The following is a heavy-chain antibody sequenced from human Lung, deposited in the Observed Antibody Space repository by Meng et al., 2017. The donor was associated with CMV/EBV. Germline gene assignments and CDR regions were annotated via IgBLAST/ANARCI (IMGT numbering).Heavy chain of an antibody. J-gene: IGHJ3*02. CDR2: IHHSETT. CDR3: ARADSSYFDVSAYYPDAFDI. Sequence: SSTWWSRVRQPSGQELAWIGAIHHSETTNYNTSLKSRVTMSVDKSKIHFSLSLTFVTAADTAVYFCARADSSYFDVSAYYPDAFDIWGQGTVVTVSS. CDR1: SSTW. V-gene: IGHV4-4*01. D-gene: IGHD3-22*01.